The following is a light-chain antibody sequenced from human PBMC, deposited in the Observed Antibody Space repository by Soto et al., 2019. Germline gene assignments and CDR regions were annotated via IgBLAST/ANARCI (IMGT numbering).Light chain of an antibody. Sequence: DIVMTQSPDSLAVSLGERATINCKSSRSILYNSNNKNYLTWYQQKPGQPPKLLISWASIRESGVPDRFSGSGSGTDVTLTISSLRAEDVAVYYCHQYYSAPYTFGQGTKLEIK. V-gene: IGKV4-1*01. CDR3: HQYYSAPYT. J-gene: IGKJ2*01. CDR1: RSILYNSNNKNY. CDR2: WAS.